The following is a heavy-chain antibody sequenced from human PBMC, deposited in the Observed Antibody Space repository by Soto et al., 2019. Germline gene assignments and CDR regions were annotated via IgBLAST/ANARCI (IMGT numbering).Heavy chain of an antibody. CDR1: GYTFTSCD. D-gene: IGHD2-21*01. CDR2: MNPNRGNT. J-gene: IGHJ6*03. CDR3: ARGPHPGXESIYYYYYLXV. V-gene: IGHV1-8*01. Sequence: ASVKVXCKASGYTFTSCDVNWVRQATGQGLEWRGWMNPNRGNTGYAQKFHGRVTMTRNTSISTAYMELSSLRSEDTAVYSCARGPHPGXESIYYYYYLXVWGKGTTVXVSS.